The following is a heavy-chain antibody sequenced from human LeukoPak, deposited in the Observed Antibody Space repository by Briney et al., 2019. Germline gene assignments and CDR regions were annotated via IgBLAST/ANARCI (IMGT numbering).Heavy chain of an antibody. J-gene: IGHJ1*01. CDR3: ARRAQYSSSWPFEYFQH. Sequence: GGSLRLSCAASGFTFGSFAMHWVRQAPGKGLEWVAVISYDGSDKYYADSVKGRFTISRDNSKNTLYLQMNSLRAEDTAVYYCARRAQYSSSWPFEYFQHWGQGTLVTASS. V-gene: IGHV3-30-3*01. CDR1: GFTFGSFA. D-gene: IGHD6-13*01. CDR2: ISYDGSDK.